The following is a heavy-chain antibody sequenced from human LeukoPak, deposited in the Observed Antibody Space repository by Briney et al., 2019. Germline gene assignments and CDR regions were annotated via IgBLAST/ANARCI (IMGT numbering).Heavy chain of an antibody. Sequence: GGSLRLSCAVSGFTFSSYGMHWVRQAPGKGLEWVAFIRYDGSNKYYADSVKGRFTISRDNSKNTLYLQMNSLRAEDTAVYYCAKDGDSSSWYYYYYMDVWGKGTTVTVSS. J-gene: IGHJ6*03. CDR2: IRYDGSNK. CDR3: AKDGDSSSWYYYYYMDV. CDR1: GFTFSSYG. V-gene: IGHV3-30*02. D-gene: IGHD6-13*01.